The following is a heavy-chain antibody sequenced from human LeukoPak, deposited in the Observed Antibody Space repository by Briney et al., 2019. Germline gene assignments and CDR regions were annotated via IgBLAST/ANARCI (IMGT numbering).Heavy chain of an antibody. V-gene: IGHV3-23*01. CDR3: ASLGPYSSGWYYFDY. J-gene: IGHJ4*02. D-gene: IGHD6-19*01. CDR1: GFTFSSYA. Sequence: GGSLRLSCAASGFTFSSYAMSWVRQAPGKGLEWVSAISGRGGSTYYADSVKGRFTISRDSSKNTLYLQMNSLRAEDTAVYYCASLGPYSSGWYYFDYWGQGTLVTVSS. CDR2: ISGRGGST.